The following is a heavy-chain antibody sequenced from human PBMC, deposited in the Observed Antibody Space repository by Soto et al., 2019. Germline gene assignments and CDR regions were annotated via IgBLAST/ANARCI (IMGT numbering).Heavy chain of an antibody. J-gene: IGHJ4*02. Sequence: SETVSLTCXVSGVSVTSYTWSWVRQPANKGLEWIGRVFSSVSATYNPSLKSRVSISMDTAENRISLKLDSVTAADAGVYFCARDGMTTGDTWGPGTLVTVSS. D-gene: IGHD2-21*02. CDR1: GVSVTSYT. CDR3: ARDGMTTGDT. CDR2: VFSSVSA. V-gene: IGHV4-4*07.